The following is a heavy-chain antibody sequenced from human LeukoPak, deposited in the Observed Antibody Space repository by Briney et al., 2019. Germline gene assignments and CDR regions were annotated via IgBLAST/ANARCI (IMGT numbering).Heavy chain of an antibody. CDR3: ATEDFDGIVGPIDSFDV. CDR1: GYTFTNHG. J-gene: IGHJ3*01. V-gene: IGHV1-18*01. CDR2: ISAYNGNT. D-gene: IGHD1-26*01. Sequence: ASVKVSCKASGYTFTNHGISWVRQAPGQGLEWMGWISAYNGNTNYAQKVQGGVTMTTDTTTSTAYMELRSLRSEDTAVYYCATEDFDGIVGPIDSFDVWGQGTMVTVSS.